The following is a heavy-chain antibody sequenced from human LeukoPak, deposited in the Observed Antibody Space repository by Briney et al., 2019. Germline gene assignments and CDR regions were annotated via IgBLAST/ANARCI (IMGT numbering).Heavy chain of an antibody. V-gene: IGHV3-7*01. CDR2: IKQDGSEI. CDR3: ARDNMLGYYFDY. CDR1: GFTFSSYW. Sequence: GGSLRLSCATSGFTFSSYWMRWVRQAPGKGLEWVANIKQDGSEIYYVDSVRGRFTISRDNAKNSLYLQMNSLRAGDTAVYFCARDNMLGYYFDYWGQGTLVTVSS. J-gene: IGHJ4*02. D-gene: IGHD1-26*01.